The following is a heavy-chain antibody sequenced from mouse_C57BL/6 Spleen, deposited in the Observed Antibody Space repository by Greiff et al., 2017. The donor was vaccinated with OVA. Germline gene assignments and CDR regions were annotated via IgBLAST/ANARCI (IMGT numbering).Heavy chain of an antibody. CDR1: GFTFSNYW. V-gene: IGHV6-3*01. CDR3: PVGYYFDY. D-gene: IGHD3-2*02. CDR2: IRLKSDNYAT. Sequence: EVKLQESGGGLVQPGGSMKLSCVASGFTFSNYWMNWVRQSPEKGLEWVAQIRLKSDNYATHYAESVKGRFTISRDDSKSSVYLQMNNLRAEDTGIYYCPVGYYFDYWGQGTTLTVSS. J-gene: IGHJ2*01.